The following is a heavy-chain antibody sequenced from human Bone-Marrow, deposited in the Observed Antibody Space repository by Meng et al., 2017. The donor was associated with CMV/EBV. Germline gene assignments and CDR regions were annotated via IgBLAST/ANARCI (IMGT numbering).Heavy chain of an antibody. J-gene: IGHJ6*02. CDR3: AGGFERDYYYYVVDV. CDR1: GFTFSDYY. V-gene: IGHV3-11*04. Sequence: GGSLRLSCAASGFTFSDYYMTWIRRAPGKGLEWLSYISRSARTIHHAESLGGRFTMSRDNGNNSLYLEMTSLRVEDTAVYYCAGGFERDYYYYVVDVWGQGTTVTVSS. CDR2: ISRSARTI. D-gene: IGHD3-3*01.